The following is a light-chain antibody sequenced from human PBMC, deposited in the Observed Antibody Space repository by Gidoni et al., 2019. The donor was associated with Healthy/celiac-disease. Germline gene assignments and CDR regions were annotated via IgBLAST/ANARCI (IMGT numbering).Light chain of an antibody. CDR2: AAS. CDR3: QQSYSTLYT. Sequence: DIQMTQSPSSLSASVGDRVTITCRASQSISSYLNWYQQKPRKAPELLIYAASSLQSGVPSRFSGSGSGTDFTLTISSLQPEDFATYYCQQSYSTLYTFGQGTKLEIK. V-gene: IGKV1-39*01. CDR1: QSISSY. J-gene: IGKJ2*01.